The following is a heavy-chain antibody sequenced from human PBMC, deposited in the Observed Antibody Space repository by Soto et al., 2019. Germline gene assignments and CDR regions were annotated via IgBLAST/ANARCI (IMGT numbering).Heavy chain of an antibody. D-gene: IGHD3-22*01. Sequence: GGSQRLSCASSGFTSSSYCMRWVRQAAGKGLEWVANIKQDGSEKYYLDSVKGRFTISSDNAKNSLYLQMNILRAEDTAEYYGARDLEYYYGSSLPWGQGTLVTVSS. CDR2: IKQDGSEK. CDR3: ARDLEYYYGSSLP. CDR1: GFTSSSYC. J-gene: IGHJ5*02. V-gene: IGHV3-7*01.